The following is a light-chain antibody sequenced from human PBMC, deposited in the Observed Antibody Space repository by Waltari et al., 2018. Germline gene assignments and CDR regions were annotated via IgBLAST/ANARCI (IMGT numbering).Light chain of an antibody. CDR1: SSDVGDSYL. J-gene: IGLJ3*02. CDR3: CSYAGSSTYVL. Sequence: QSALTQPASVSGSPGQSITISCTGTSSDVGDSYLVSWYQHHPGKAPKLIIYEATKRPSGVSDRFSASKSDNTASLTISGLQADDEANYYCCSYAGSSTYVLFGGGTRLTVL. V-gene: IGLV2-23*01. CDR2: EAT.